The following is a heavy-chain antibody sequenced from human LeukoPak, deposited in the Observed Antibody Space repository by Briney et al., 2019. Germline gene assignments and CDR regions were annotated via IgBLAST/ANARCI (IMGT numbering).Heavy chain of an antibody. Sequence: ASVKVSCKASGYTFTGYYMHWVRQAPGQGLEWMGWINPNSGNTHYAQKFQDRVTMARDTSISTAYMELNSLRSDDTAVYYCAREGAAAEDVNWFDPWGQGTLVTVSS. D-gene: IGHD6-25*01. CDR2: INPNSGNT. CDR1: GYTFTGYY. V-gene: IGHV1-2*02. J-gene: IGHJ5*02. CDR3: AREGAAAEDVNWFDP.